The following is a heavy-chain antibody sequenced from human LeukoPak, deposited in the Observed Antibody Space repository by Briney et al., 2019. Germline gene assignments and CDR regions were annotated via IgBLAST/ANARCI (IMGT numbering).Heavy chain of an antibody. D-gene: IGHD3-22*01. CDR3: ARTTYYYDSSGYYGPFYYYYGMDV. Sequence: SETLSLTCTVSGGSISSYYWSWIRQPPGKGLEWIGYIYYSGSTNYNPSLKSRVTISVDTSKNQFSLKLSSVTVADTAVYYCARTTYYYDSSGYYGPFYYYYGMDVWGQGTTVTVSS. CDR2: IYYSGST. V-gene: IGHV4-59*01. J-gene: IGHJ6*02. CDR1: GGSISSYY.